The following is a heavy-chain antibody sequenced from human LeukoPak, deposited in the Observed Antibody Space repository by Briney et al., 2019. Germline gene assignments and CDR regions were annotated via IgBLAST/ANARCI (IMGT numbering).Heavy chain of an antibody. CDR3: ARHGRGDVEMATITV. V-gene: IGHV4-59*08. D-gene: IGHD5-24*01. Sequence: SEALSLTCIVSGDSIGASYWSWIRQPPGEGLEWIGRLYNRGSTNYNPSLRSRVTISIDRSNNQFSLRMNSITAADTAVYFCARHGRGDVEMATITVWGQGTLVTVAS. J-gene: IGHJ1*01. CDR1: GDSIGASY. CDR2: LYNRGST.